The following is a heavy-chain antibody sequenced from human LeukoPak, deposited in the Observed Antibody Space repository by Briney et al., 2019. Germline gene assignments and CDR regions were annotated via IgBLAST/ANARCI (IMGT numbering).Heavy chain of an antibody. V-gene: IGHV1-18*01. D-gene: IGHD1-14*01. J-gene: IGHJ6*02. CDR1: GYTFTSYG. CDR2: ISAYNGNT. Sequence: GASVKVSCKASGYTFTSYGISWVRQAPGQGLEWMGWISAYNGNTNYAQKLQGRVTMTRNTSISTAYMELSSLRSEDTAVYYCARTQAGILNLGRRGRPDKTLTVGLVSRNQKSMDVWGQGTTVTVSS. CDR3: ARTQAGILNLGRRGRPDKTLTVGLVSRNQKSMDV.